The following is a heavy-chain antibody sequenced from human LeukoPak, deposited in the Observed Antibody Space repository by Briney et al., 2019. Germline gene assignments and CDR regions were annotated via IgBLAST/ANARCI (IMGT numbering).Heavy chain of an antibody. V-gene: IGHV1-24*01. CDR1: GYTLTELS. CDR2: FDPEDGET. J-gene: IGHJ3*02. CDR3: ATATDYGDYPGAFDI. Sequence: ASVTVSCKVSGYTLTELSMHWVRQAPGKGLEWMGGFDPEDGETIYAQKFQGRVTMTEDTSTDTAYMELSSLRSEDTAVYYCATATDYGDYPGAFDIWGQGTMVTVSS. D-gene: IGHD4-17*01.